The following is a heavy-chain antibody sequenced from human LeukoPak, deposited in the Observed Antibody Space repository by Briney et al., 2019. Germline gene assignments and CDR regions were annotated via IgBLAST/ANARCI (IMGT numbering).Heavy chain of an antibody. Sequence: SVKVSYKASGGTFRNYPISWVRQAPGQGLEWMGGILPIFRMTNYAEKFQGRVTITADESTTTAYLELNSLRSEDTAVYYCAICSSTWSGDRPDSWGQGSLVTVSS. J-gene: IGHJ4*02. V-gene: IGHV1-69*13. CDR1: GGTFRNYP. D-gene: IGHD2-2*01. CDR2: ILPIFRMT. CDR3: AICSSTWSGDRPDS.